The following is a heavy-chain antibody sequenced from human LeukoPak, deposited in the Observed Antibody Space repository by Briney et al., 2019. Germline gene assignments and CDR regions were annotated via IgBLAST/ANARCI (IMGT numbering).Heavy chain of an antibody. CDR2: INPDSGAT. CDR3: ARGGDSSSWYGWFDP. V-gene: IGHV1-2*02. D-gene: IGHD6-13*01. Sequence: ASVKVSCKASGYTFTGYYMHWVRQDPGQGLEWMGWINPDSGATNSAQNFQGRVTMTRDTSISTAYMELSRLRSDDTALYYCARGGDSSSWYGWFDPWGQGTLVTVSS. CDR1: GYTFTGYY. J-gene: IGHJ5*02.